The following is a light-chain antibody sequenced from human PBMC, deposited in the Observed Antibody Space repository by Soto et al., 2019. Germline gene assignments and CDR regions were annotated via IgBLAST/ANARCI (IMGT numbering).Light chain of an antibody. V-gene: IGLV2-14*01. J-gene: IGLJ1*01. CDR1: SSDVGGYNY. CDR2: DVN. Sequence: QSALTQPASVSGSPGQSITISCTGTSSDVGGYNYVSWYQQNPGKAPKLMIYDVNNRPSGVSYRFSGSKSGNTASLTISRLQAEDEADYYCSSYTRSSTRVFGTGTKPTVL. CDR3: SSYTRSSTRV.